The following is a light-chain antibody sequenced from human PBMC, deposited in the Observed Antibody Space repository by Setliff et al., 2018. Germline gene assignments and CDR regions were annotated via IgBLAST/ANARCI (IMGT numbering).Light chain of an antibody. CDR1: TSDMSHYNF. Sequence: LTQPASVSGSPGQSITISCTGSTSDMSHYNFVSWYQQHPGTAPKLMIYEVSHRPPGVSSRFAGSKSGNTASLTISGLQAEDEADYYCASYTRNDLYVFGSGTKVTVL. CDR3: ASYTRNDLYV. J-gene: IGLJ1*01. CDR2: EVS. V-gene: IGLV2-14*01.